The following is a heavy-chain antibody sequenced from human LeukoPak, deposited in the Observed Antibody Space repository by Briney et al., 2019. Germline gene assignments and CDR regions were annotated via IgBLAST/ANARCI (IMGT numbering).Heavy chain of an antibody. J-gene: IGHJ4*02. V-gene: IGHV3-30*18. Sequence: PGGSLRLSCAASGFTFSSYGMHWVRQAPGKGLEWVAVISYDGSNKYYADSVKGRFTISRDNSKNTLYLQMNSLRAEDTAVYYCAKRGGPITMIVGSWGQGTLVTVSS. CDR1: GFTFSSYG. CDR3: AKRGGPITMIVGS. CDR2: ISYDGSNK. D-gene: IGHD3-22*01.